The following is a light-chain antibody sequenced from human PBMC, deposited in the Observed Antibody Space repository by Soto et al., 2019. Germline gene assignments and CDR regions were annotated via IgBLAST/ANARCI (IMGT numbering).Light chain of an antibody. J-gene: IGKJ1*01. CDR1: QSVSTY. CDR3: QQYNNWPSWT. CDR2: GAS. Sequence: EKVLTQSPATLSMSPGERATLSCRASQSVSTYLAWYQQKPGQGPRLLIYGASTRATGIPARFSGSGSVTEFTLTISSLQSEDFAVYYCQQYNNWPSWTFGQGTKVEIK. V-gene: IGKV3-15*01.